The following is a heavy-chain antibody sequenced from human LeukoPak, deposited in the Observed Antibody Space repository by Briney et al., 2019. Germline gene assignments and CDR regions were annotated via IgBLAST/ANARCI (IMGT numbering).Heavy chain of an antibody. CDR3: ARVGSVVPGENGMDV. Sequence: GGSLRLSCAASGFTFSSYSMNWVRQAPGKGLEWVSYISSSSSTIYYADSVKGRFTISRDNAKNSLYLQMNSLRAEDTAVYYCARVGSVVPGENGMDVWGQGTTVTVSS. CDR2: ISSSSSTI. J-gene: IGHJ6*02. V-gene: IGHV3-48*04. CDR1: GFTFSSYS. D-gene: IGHD2-2*01.